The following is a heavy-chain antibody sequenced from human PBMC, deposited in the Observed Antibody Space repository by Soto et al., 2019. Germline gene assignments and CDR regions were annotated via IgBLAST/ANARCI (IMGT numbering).Heavy chain of an antibody. CDR1: GFTFSDYT. V-gene: IGHV3-21*01. J-gene: IGHJ4*02. D-gene: IGHD6-13*01. CDR3: ARGSRRTFDY. Sequence: GSLRLSCAASGFTFSDYTMNWVRQAPGKGLEWVSSISSGSSFIDYADSVKGRFTVSRDNAKNSLYLQVNSLRVEDTAVYFCARGSRRTFDYWGQGTLVTVSS. CDR2: ISSGSSFI.